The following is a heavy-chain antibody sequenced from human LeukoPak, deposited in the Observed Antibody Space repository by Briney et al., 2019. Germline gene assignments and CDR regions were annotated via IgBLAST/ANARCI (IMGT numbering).Heavy chain of an antibody. V-gene: IGHV3-48*01. D-gene: IGHD3-3*01. CDR3: ARGSRFGVVGRDAFDI. Sequence: PGGSLRLSCAASGFTFSSYSMMWVRQAPGKGLEWVSYISSSSTTIHYADSVKGRFTISRDNAKNSVYLQMNSLRAEDTAVYYCARGSRFGVVGRDAFDIWGQGTVVTVSS. J-gene: IGHJ3*02. CDR2: ISSSSTTI. CDR1: GFTFSSYS.